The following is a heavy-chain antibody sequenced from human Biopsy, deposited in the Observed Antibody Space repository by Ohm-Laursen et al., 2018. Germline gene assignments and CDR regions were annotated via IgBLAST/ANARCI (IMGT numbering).Heavy chain of an antibody. CDR1: GFIFADYA. J-gene: IGHJ6*02. CDR2: ISWNSVGI. Sequence: SLRLSCAASGFIFADYAMHWVRQAPGKGLEWVSGISWNSVGIGYADSVKGRFTITRDNAKKSLYLQMNSLRPEDTALYYCARDRGQNYYDSTGYYNGMDVWGQGTTVTVAS. V-gene: IGHV3-9*01. CDR3: ARDRGQNYYDSTGYYNGMDV. D-gene: IGHD3-22*01.